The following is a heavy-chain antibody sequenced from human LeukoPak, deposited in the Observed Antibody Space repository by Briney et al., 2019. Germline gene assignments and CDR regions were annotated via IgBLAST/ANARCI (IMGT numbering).Heavy chain of an antibody. CDR2: FYYSGST. V-gene: IGHV4-59*12. CDR1: GGSISSYY. Sequence: PSETLSLTCTVSGGSISSYYWSWIRQPPGKGLEWIGSFYYSGSTYYNPSLKSRVTISVDTSKNQFSLKLTSVTAADTAVYYCARDPRLDAFDIWGQGTMVSVSS. D-gene: IGHD2-21*02. J-gene: IGHJ3*02. CDR3: ARDPRLDAFDI.